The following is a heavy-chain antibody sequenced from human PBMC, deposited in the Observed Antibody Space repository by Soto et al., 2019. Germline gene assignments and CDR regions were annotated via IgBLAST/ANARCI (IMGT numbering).Heavy chain of an antibody. V-gene: IGHV4-39*07. J-gene: IGHJ1*01. CDR3: ARGSSSSSWYLQH. D-gene: IGHD6-13*01. Sequence: SETLSLTCTVSGGSISSGDYYWSWIRQPPGKGLEWIGEITHIGSTNYNPSLKSRVTISVDTSKNQFSLRVSSVTAADTAVYYCARGSSSSSWYLQHWGQGTLVTVSS. CDR1: GGSISSGDYY. CDR2: ITHIGST.